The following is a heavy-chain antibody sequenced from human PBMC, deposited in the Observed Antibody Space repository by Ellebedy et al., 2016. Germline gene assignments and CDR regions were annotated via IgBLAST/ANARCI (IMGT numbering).Heavy chain of an antibody. J-gene: IGHJ4*02. CDR3: ARSPPSRDTAMALDY. D-gene: IGHD5-18*01. Sequence: SETLSLTCAVYGGSFSGYYWSWIRQPPGKGLEWIGEINHSGSTNYNPSLKSRVTISVDTSKNQFSLKLSSVTAADTAVYYCARSPPSRDTAMALDYWGQGTLVTVSS. CDR1: GGSFSGYY. V-gene: IGHV4-34*01. CDR2: INHSGST.